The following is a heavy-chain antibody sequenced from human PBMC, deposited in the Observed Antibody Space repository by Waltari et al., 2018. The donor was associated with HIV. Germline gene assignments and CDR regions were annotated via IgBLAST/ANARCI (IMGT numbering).Heavy chain of an antibody. CDR2: ISSSSSTI. CDR3: ARGSARLWDFDY. Sequence: EVQLVESGGGLVQPGGSLSLSCAASGFTFSSYSMNWVHQAPGKGLEWISYISSSSSTIYDADSVKGRFTVSRDNAKNSLYLQMNSLRDEDTAVYYCARGSARLWDFDYWGQGTLVTVSS. J-gene: IGHJ4*02. D-gene: IGHD7-27*01. V-gene: IGHV3-48*02. CDR1: GFTFSSYS.